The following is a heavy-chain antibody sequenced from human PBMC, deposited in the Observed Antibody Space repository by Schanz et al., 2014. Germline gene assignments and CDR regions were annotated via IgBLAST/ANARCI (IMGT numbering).Heavy chain of an antibody. Sequence: QVPLVESGGCVVQPWRSLRLSCAASGFTFSSYGMHWVRQVPGKGLEWVAVVCYDGSKKYYADSVKGRFTISRDNSKNTLSLKMNSLRAEDTAVYYCAKGFGGYDLVLDYWGQGTLVTVSS. J-gene: IGHJ4*02. CDR1: GFTFSSYG. CDR2: VCYDGSKK. CDR3: AKGFGGYDLVLDY. D-gene: IGHD5-12*01. V-gene: IGHV3-33*06.